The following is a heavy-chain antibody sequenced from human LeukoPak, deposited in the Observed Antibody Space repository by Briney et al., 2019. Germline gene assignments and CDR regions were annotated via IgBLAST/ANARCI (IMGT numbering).Heavy chain of an antibody. J-gene: IGHJ4*02. V-gene: IGHV1-18*01. D-gene: IGHD2-2*01. CDR1: GFTFITYG. CDR2: ISGDNGNT. CDR3: ARVVSVRESDF. Sequence: GASVKVSCKTSGFTFITYGLSWVRQAPGQGLEWMGWISGDNGNTNYAQKFQGRVTVTTDTSTTTSYMELRSLRSDDTAVYYCARVVSVRESDFWGQGTLVTVSS.